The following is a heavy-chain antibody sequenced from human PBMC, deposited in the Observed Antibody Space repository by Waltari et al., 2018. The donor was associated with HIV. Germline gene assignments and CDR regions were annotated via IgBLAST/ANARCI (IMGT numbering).Heavy chain of an antibody. CDR2: VSGSSGRT. J-gene: IGHJ4*02. Sequence: EGQLLGSGGGLVKPGGSLRLSCGASGFTFRSDCVAWVRQPPGKGLEWVSTVSGSSGRTDHADSVKGRFIISRDIAKNMLYLEMNNLRAEDTAVYYCAREATVAARGEIDYWGQGTLVTVSS. D-gene: IGHD6-19*01. V-gene: IGHV3-23*01. CDR1: GFTFRSDC. CDR3: AREATVAARGEIDY.